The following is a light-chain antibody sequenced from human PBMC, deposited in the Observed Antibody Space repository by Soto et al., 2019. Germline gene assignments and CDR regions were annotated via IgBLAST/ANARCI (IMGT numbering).Light chain of an antibody. CDR2: EVS. CDR3: SSYTSSSTRV. V-gene: IGLV2-14*01. CDR1: SSDVGGYNY. J-gene: IGLJ1*01. Sequence: QSALTQPASVSGSPGQSITTSCTGTSSDVGGYNYVSWYQQHPGKAPKLVIFEVSNRPSGVSTRFSGSKSGNTASLTISGLQAEDEADYYCSSYTSSSTRVFGTGTKVTVL.